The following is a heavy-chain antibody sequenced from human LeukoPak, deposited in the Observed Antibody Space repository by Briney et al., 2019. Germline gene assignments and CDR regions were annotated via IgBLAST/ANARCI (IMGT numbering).Heavy chain of an antibody. Sequence: GASVKVSCKASGYTFTSYYMHWVRQAPGQGLEWMGIINPSGGSTSYAQKFQGRVTMTRDTSTSTVYMELSSPRSEDTAVYYCAREVEYSSSSRDYFDYWGQGTLVTVSS. V-gene: IGHV1-46*01. CDR3: AREVEYSSSSRDYFDY. D-gene: IGHD6-6*01. CDR1: GYTFTSYY. J-gene: IGHJ4*02. CDR2: INPSGGST.